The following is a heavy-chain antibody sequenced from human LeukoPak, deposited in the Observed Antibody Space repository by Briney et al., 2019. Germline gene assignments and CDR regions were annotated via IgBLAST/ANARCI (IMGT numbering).Heavy chain of an antibody. CDR3: ARGGSYYYYYYMDV. J-gene: IGHJ6*03. CDR1: GYSISSGYY. Sequence: PWETLSLTCAVSGYSISSGYYWGWIRQPPGKGLEWIGSIYHSGSTYYNPSLKSRVTISVDTSKNQFSLKLSSVTAADTAVYYCARGGSYYYYYYMDVWGKGTTVTVSS. D-gene: IGHD1-26*01. V-gene: IGHV4-38-2*01. CDR2: IYHSGST.